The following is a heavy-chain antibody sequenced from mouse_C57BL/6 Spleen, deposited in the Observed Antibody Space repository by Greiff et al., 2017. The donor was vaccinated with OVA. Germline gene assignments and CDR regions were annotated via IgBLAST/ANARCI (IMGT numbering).Heavy chain of an antibody. V-gene: IGHV1-72*01. D-gene: IGHD1-1*01. Sequence: VKLQQPGAELVKPGASVKLSCKASGYTFTSYWMHWVKQRPGRGLEWIGRIDPNSGGTKYNEKFKSKATLTVDKPSSTAYMQLSSLTSEDSAVYYCATSYGSSYWFAYWGQGTLVTVSA. CDR3: ATSYGSSYWFAY. CDR1: GYTFTSYW. CDR2: IDPNSGGT. J-gene: IGHJ3*01.